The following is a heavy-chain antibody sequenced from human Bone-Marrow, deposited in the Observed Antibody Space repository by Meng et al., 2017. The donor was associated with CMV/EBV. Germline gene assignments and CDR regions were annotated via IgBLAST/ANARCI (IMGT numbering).Heavy chain of an antibody. CDR3: ARAGPLPAATDYYYYYGMDV. CDR2: ISSSSYI. Sequence: GGSLRLSCAASGFTFSSYSMNWVRQAPGKGLEWVSSISSSSYIYYADSVKGRFTISRDNAKNSLYLQMNSLRAEDTAVYYCARAGPLPAATDYYYYYGMDVWGQGTTVTVSS. J-gene: IGHJ6*02. V-gene: IGHV3-21*01. D-gene: IGHD2-2*01. CDR1: GFTFSSYS.